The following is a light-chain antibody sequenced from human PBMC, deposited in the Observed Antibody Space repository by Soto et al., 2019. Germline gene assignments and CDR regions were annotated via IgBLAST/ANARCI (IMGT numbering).Light chain of an antibody. CDR2: AAS. CDR1: QDIKND. J-gene: IGKJ1*01. CDR3: LHDYTYPRT. Sequence: AIQVTQSPSSLSASVGDRVTITCRASQDIKNDLGWYQQTPGKTPKLLIYAASTLQSGVPSRFSGSGSGTDCTLTIRSLEPEDSGTYYCLHDYTYPRTFGQGTTVEIK. V-gene: IGKV1-6*01.